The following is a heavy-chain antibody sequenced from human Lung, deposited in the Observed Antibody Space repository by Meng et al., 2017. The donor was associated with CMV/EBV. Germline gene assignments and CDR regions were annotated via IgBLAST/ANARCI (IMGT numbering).Heavy chain of an antibody. D-gene: IGHD5-24*01. CDR1: GGSISSSYW. CDR3: ATQESRDGHNPY. V-gene: IGHV4-4*02. CDR2: MYHSGTT. J-gene: IGHJ4*02. Sequence: QLQEAGPGRGKPSGARSLPCVVSGGSISSSYWWTWVRQSPGKGLEWIGEMYHSGTTNYNPSLKSRVTISMGKSNNQLSLKLNSVTAADTAVYYCATQESRDGHNPYWGQGTLVTVSS.